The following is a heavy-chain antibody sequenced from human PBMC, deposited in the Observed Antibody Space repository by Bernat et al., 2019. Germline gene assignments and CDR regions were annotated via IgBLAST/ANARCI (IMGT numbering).Heavy chain of an antibody. V-gene: IGHV4-59*01. Sequence: QVQLQESGPGLVKPSETLSLTCTVSGGSISSYYWSWIRQPPGKGLEWIGYIYYSGSTNYNPSLKSRVTISVDTSKNQFSLKLSSVTAADTAVYYCATDGGYGDYVGPEYFQHWGQGTLVTVSS. D-gene: IGHD4-17*01. CDR1: GGSISSYY. CDR2: IYYSGST. CDR3: ATDGGYGDYVGPEYFQH. J-gene: IGHJ1*01.